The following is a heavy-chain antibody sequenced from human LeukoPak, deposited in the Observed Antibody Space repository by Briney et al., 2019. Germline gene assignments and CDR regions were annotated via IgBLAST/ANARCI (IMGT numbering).Heavy chain of an antibody. CDR1: GGSISSGGYS. CDR2: IYYSGST. CDR3: ARDPYYYDSSGSS. V-gene: IGHV4-30-4*07. D-gene: IGHD3-22*01. Sequence: SETLSLTCAVSGGSISSGGYSWSWIRQPPGKGLEWIGYIYYSGSTYYNPSLKSRVTISVDTSKNQFSLKLSSVTAADTAVYYCARDPYYYDSSGSSWGQGTLVTVSS. J-gene: IGHJ5*02.